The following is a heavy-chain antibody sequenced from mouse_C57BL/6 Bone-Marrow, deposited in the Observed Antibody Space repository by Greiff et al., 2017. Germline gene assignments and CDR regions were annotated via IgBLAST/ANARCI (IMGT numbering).Heavy chain of an antibody. J-gene: IGHJ3*01. Sequence: QVHVKQSGAELVKPGASVKLSCKASGYTFTSYWMQWVKQRPGQGLEWIGEIDPSDSYTNYNQKFKGKATLTVDTSSSTAYMQLSSLTSEDSAVYYCARRPGRFAYWGQGTLVTVSA. CDR2: IDPSDSYT. V-gene: IGHV1-50*01. D-gene: IGHD3-3*01. CDR1: GYTFTSYW. CDR3: ARRPGRFAY.